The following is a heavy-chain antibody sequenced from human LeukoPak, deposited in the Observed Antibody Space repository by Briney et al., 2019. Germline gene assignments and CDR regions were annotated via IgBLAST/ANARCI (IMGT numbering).Heavy chain of an antibody. CDR3: TRGRGYCSSTSCYGNYYYYYMDV. D-gene: IGHD2-2*01. V-gene: IGHV4-34*01. CDR1: GGSFSGYY. CDR2: INHSGST. J-gene: IGHJ6*03. Sequence: SETLSLTCAVYGGSFSGYYWSWIRQPPGKGLEWIGEINHSGSTNYNPSLKGRVTISVDTSKNQLSLKLSSVTAADTAVYYCTRGRGYCSSTSCYGNYYYYYMDVWGKGTTVTVSS.